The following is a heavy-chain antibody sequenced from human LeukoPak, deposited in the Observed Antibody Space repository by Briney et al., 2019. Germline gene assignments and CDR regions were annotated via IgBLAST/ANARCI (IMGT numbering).Heavy chain of an antibody. D-gene: IGHD2-2*02. CDR3: ARARIVVAPAAISYFDY. Sequence: PSETLSLSCAVYGGSFSGYYWRWIRQSPGKGLEWIGEINHSGSTNYNPSLKSRVTISVDTSKNQFSLKLSSVTAADTAVYYCARARIVVAPAAISYFDYWGQGTLVTVSS. CDR1: GGSFSGYY. V-gene: IGHV4-34*01. CDR2: INHSGST. J-gene: IGHJ4*02.